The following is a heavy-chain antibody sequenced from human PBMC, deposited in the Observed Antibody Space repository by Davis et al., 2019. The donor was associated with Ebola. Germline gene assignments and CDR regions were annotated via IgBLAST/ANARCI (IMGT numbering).Heavy chain of an antibody. CDR1: GYTFTGYY. Sequence: ASVKVSCKASGYTFTGYYMHWVRQAPGQGLEWMGWINPNSGGTNYAQKFQGRVTMTRDTSISTACMELSRLRSDDTAVYYCARRRVYYYYMDVWGKGTTVTVSS. V-gene: IGHV1-2*02. CDR2: INPNSGGT. J-gene: IGHJ6*03. CDR3: ARRRVYYYYMDV.